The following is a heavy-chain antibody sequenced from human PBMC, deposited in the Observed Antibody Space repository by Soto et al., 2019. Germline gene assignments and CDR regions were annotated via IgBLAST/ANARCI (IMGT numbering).Heavy chain of an antibody. CDR1: GGSISSSSYY. J-gene: IGHJ4*02. V-gene: IGHV4-39*01. CDR2: IYYSGST. Sequence: KPSETLSLTCTVSGGSISSSSYYWGWIRQPPGKGLEWIGSIYYSGSTYYNPSLKSRVTISVDTSKNQFSLKLSSVTAADTAVYYCARHIGIAVAGNYFDYWGQGTLVTVSS. D-gene: IGHD6-19*01. CDR3: ARHIGIAVAGNYFDY.